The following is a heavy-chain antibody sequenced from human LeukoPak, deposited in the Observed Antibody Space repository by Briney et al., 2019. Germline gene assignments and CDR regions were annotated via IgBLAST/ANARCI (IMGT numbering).Heavy chain of an antibody. J-gene: IGHJ4*02. V-gene: IGHV3-30*18. D-gene: IGHD6-19*01. CDR2: ISYDGSNK. CDR3: AKDYSSGPAALDY. Sequence: PGGSLRLSCAASGFTFSSYGMHWVRQAPGRGLEWVAVISYDGSNKYYADSVKGRFTISRDNSKNTLYLQMNSLRAEDTAVYYCAKDYSSGPAALDYWGQGTPVTVSS. CDR1: GFTFSSYG.